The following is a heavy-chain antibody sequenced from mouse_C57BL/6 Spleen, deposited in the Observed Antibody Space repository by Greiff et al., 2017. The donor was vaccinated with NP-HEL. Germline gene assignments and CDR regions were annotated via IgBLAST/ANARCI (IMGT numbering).Heavy chain of an antibody. J-gene: IGHJ4*01. CDR2: INYDGSST. V-gene: IGHV5-16*01. CDR1: GFTFSDYY. Sequence: EVMLVESEGGLVQPGSSMKLSCTASGFTFSDYYMAWVRQVPEKGLEWVANINYDGSSTYYLDSLKSRFIISRDNAKNILYLQMSSLKSEDTATYYCARDNYGIHAMDYWGQGTSVTVSS. D-gene: IGHD1-1*01. CDR3: ARDNYGIHAMDY.